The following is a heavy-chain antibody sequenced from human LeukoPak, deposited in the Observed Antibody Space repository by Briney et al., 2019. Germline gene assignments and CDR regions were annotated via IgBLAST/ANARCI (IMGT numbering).Heavy chain of an antibody. J-gene: IGHJ3*02. Sequence: SVKVSCKASGGTFSSYAISWVRQAPGQGLECMGGIIPIFGTANYAQKFQGRVTITADKSTSTAYMELSSLRSEDTAVYYCAREPMATLSVDIWGQGTMVTVSS. CDR3: AREPMATLSVDI. V-gene: IGHV1-69*06. CDR1: GGTFSSYA. CDR2: IIPIFGTA. D-gene: IGHD5-24*01.